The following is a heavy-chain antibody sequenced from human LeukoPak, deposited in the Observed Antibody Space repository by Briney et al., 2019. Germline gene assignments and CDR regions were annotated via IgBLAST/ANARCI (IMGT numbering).Heavy chain of an antibody. CDR1: GGTFSSYA. J-gene: IGHJ5*02. D-gene: IGHD3-9*01. CDR2: IIPIFGTA. CDR3: AKTYYDIMTGYYFGWFDP. V-gene: IGHV1-69*13. Sequence: SVKVSCKASGGTFSSYAISWVRQAPGQGLEWMGGIIPIFGTANYAQKFQGRVTITADESTSTAYMELSSLRSEDTAVYYCAKTYYDIMTGYYFGWFDPWGQGTLVTVSS.